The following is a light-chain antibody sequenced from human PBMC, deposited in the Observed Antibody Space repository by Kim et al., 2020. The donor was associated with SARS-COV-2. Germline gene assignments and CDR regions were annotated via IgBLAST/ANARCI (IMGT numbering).Light chain of an antibody. CDR2: GAS. Sequence: LSPGERATLSCRASPSVSSRYLAWYQLKPGQAPRLLIFGASNWATGVPDRFSGSGSGTDFTLTITSLEPEDVAVYYCQQYGTLPYTFGQGTKLEI. CDR3: QQYGTLPYT. V-gene: IGKV3-20*01. J-gene: IGKJ2*01. CDR1: PSVSSRY.